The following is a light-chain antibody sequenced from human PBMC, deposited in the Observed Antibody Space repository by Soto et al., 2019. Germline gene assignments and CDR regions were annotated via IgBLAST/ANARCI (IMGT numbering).Light chain of an antibody. Sequence: EIVLTQSPATLSLSPGERATLSCRASQSVGSYLDWYQQKPGQAPRLLIYDASSRATGIPARFTGSGSGTDFTLTISSLEPEDFAVYYCQQRTNWPLTFGGGTKVEIK. CDR3: QQRTNWPLT. CDR1: QSVGSY. CDR2: DAS. V-gene: IGKV3-11*01. J-gene: IGKJ4*01.